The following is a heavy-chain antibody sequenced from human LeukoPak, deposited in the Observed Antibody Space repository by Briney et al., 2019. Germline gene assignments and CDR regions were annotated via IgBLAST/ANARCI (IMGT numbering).Heavy chain of an antibody. J-gene: IGHJ4*02. Sequence: GASVKVSCKASGYTFTSYDINWVRQATGQGLEWMGWMNPNSGNTGYAQKFQGRVTIARNTSISTAYMELSSLRSEDTAVYCCARGQGDEVFDYWGQGTLVTVSS. CDR3: ARGQGDEVFDY. V-gene: IGHV1-8*03. D-gene: IGHD3-16*01. CDR2: MNPNSGNT. CDR1: GYTFTSYD.